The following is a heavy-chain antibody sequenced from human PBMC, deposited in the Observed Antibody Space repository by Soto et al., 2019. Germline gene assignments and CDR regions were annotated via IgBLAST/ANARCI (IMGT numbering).Heavy chain of an antibody. J-gene: IGHJ5*02. CDR3: ARDYYQLVQNNWFDP. D-gene: IGHD6-13*01. CDR1: GFTFSSYG. CDR2: IWYDGSNK. V-gene: IGHV3-33*01. Sequence: GGSLRLSCAASGFTFSSYGMHWVRQAPGKGLEWVAVIWYDGSNKYYADSVKGRFTISRDNSKNTLYLQMNSLRAEDTAVYYCARDYYQLVQNNWFDPWGQGTLVTVSS.